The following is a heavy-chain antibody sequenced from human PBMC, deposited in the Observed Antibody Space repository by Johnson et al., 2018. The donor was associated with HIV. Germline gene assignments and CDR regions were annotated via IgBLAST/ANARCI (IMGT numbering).Heavy chain of an antibody. CDR2: IAYDGSNK. D-gene: IGHD1-26*01. CDR3: AKTYSGSNRDAFDI. CDR1: GFTFSSYG. J-gene: IGHJ3*02. V-gene: IGHV3-30*18. Sequence: QVQLVESGGGVVQPGRSLRLSCAASGFTFSSYGMHWVRQAPGKGLEWVAVIAYDGSNKYYADSVKGRFTISGDNSKNTLYLQMNSLRAEDTAVYYCAKTYSGSNRDAFDIWGQGTMVTVSS.